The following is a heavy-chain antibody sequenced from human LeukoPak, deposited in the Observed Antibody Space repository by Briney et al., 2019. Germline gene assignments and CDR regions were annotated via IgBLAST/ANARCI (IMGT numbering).Heavy chain of an antibody. D-gene: IGHD5-12*01. Sequence: SETLSLTCAVSGGSISSCGYSWSWIRQPPGKGLEWIGYIYHSGSTYYNPSLKSRVTISVDRSKNQFSLKLSSVTSADTAVYYCARASGYGGAYFDYWGQGTLVTVSS. V-gene: IGHV4-30-2*01. CDR1: GGSISSCGYS. J-gene: IGHJ4*02. CDR2: IYHSGST. CDR3: ARASGYGGAYFDY.